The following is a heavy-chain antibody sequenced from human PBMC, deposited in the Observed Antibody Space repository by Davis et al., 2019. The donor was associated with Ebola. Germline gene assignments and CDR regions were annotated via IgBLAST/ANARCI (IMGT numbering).Heavy chain of an antibody. Sequence: GESLKISCEASGFTFSNAWMSWVRQAPGKGLEWVGRIVSKSIGGTTDYAAPVKGRFTISRDDSKNMPYLQMNSLQSEDTGVYYCSGSGRWMAVWGKGTTVTVSS. CDR2: IVSKSIGGTT. CDR3: SGSGRWMAV. D-gene: IGHD6-19*01. CDR1: GFTFSNAW. J-gene: IGHJ6*04. V-gene: IGHV3-15*04.